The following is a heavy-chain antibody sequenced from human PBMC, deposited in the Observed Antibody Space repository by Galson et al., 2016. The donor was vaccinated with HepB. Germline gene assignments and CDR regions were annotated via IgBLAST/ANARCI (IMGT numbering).Heavy chain of an antibody. D-gene: IGHD3-22*01. CDR1: GDSITSNSW. CDR3: ARVTYYYDSSSYQIDS. Sequence: SETLSLTCVVSGDSITSNSWWTWVRQPPGQGLEFIAEIYHSGDTTYNPSLESRVTISVDKSKNQFSLNLTSVTAADTASYFCARVTYYYDSSSYQIDSWGQGTLVIVSS. J-gene: IGHJ4*02. V-gene: IGHV4-4*02. CDR2: IYHSGDT.